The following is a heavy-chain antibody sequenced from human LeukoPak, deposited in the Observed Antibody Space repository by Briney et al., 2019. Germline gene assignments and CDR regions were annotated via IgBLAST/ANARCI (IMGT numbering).Heavy chain of an antibody. CDR3: ASASSHRIAAGGDY. J-gene: IGHJ4*02. Sequence: GGSLRLSCAASGFTFSNYWMHWVRQAPGKGLVWASRINSDGSSRNYADSVKGRFTISRDNAKNTLYLQMNSLRAEDTAVYYCASASSHRIAAGGDYWGQGTLVTVSS. CDR1: GFTFSNYW. D-gene: IGHD6-13*01. V-gene: IGHV3-74*01. CDR2: INSDGSSR.